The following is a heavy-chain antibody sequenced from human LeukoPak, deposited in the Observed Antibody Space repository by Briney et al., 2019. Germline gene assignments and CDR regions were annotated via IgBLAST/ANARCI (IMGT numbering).Heavy chain of an antibody. D-gene: IGHD6-13*01. CDR1: GFTFTNFA. J-gene: IGHJ4*02. V-gene: IGHV3-23*01. CDR3: ASGPYSSSYFAS. Sequence: PGGSLRLSCAASGFTFTNFAMKWVRQAPGKGLEWVADISGGGELTFYADSVKGRFTISRDNSKDTLHLQMNILRPEDTALYYCASGPYSSSYFASWGQGTMVTVSS. CDR2: ISGGGELT.